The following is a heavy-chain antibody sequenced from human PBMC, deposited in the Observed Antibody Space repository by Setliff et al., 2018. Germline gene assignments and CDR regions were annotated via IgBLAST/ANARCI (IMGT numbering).Heavy chain of an antibody. D-gene: IGHD2-2*01. CDR1: GDSINTPTYH. V-gene: IGHV4-39*01. CDR3: VRTFNGSPADR. J-gene: IGHJ5*02. Sequence: SETLSLTCTVSGDSINTPTYHWGWDRQPPGKGLEWIGLIYYTGITYYNPSLKSRVTISEDMSENQISLKLNPVTAADTAVYYCVRTFNGSPADRWGQGTLVTVSS. CDR2: IYYTGIT.